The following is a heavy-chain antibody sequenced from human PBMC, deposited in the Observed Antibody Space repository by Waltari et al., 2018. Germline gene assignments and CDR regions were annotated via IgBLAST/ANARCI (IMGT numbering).Heavy chain of an antibody. Sequence: EVQLLESGGGLVQPGGSLRLSCAASGFTFSSYAMSWVRQAPGKGLEWVSAISGSVGSTYYADSVKGRFTISRDNSKNTLYLQMNSLRAEDTAVYYCAKEGRLDIVVVPAAPHAGMDVWGQGTTVTVSS. J-gene: IGHJ6*02. CDR2: ISGSVGST. CDR3: AKEGRLDIVVVPAAPHAGMDV. CDR1: GFTFSSYA. V-gene: IGHV3-23*01. D-gene: IGHD2-2*03.